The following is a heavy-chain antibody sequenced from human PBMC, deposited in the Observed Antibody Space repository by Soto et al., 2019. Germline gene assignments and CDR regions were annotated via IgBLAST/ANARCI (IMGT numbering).Heavy chain of an antibody. J-gene: IGHJ6*02. CDR3: ARDIGVRGVIIGPDEYYGMDV. CDR2: IYYSGST. D-gene: IGHD3-10*01. Sequence: PSETLSLTCTVSGGSISIYYWSWMRQPPGKGLEWIGDIYYSGSTNYNPSLKSRVTISVDTSKNQFSLKLSSVTAADTAVYYCARDIGVRGVIIGPDEYYGMDVWGQGNKVTV. V-gene: IGHV4-59*01. CDR1: GGSISIYY.